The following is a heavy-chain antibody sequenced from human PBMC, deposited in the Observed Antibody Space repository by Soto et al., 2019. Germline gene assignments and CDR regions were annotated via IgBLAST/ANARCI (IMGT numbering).Heavy chain of an antibody. CDR1: GGSFSGYY. D-gene: IGHD3-10*01. J-gene: IGHJ5*02. CDR3: AVDRRLSGSRDP. V-gene: IGHV4-34*01. Sequence: PSETLSITCAVYGGSFSGYYWSWIRQPPGKGREWIGEINHSGSTNYNPSLKSRVTISVDTSKNQFSLKLSSVTAADTAVYYCAVDRRLSGSRDPCDQGTLLT. CDR2: INHSGST.